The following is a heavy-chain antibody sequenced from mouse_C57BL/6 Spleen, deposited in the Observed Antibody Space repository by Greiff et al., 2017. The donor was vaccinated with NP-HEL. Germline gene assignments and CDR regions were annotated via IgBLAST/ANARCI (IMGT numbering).Heavy chain of an antibody. CDR1: GYAFTNYL. J-gene: IGHJ3*01. CDR3: ARSVDYGWFAY. D-gene: IGHD2-4*01. V-gene: IGHV1-54*01. CDR2: INPGSGGT. Sequence: VQLQESGAELVRPGTSVKVSCKASGYAFTNYLIEWVKQRPGQGLEWIGVINPGSGGTNYNEKFKGKATLTADKSSSTAYMQLSSLTSEDSAVYFCARSVDYGWFAYWGQGTLVTVSA.